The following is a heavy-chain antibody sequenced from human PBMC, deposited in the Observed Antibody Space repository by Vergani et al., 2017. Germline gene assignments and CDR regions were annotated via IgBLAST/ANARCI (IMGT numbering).Heavy chain of an antibody. CDR2: IYYSGST. V-gene: IGHV4-59*01. CDR1: GGSISSYY. D-gene: IGHD2-2*01. CDR3: ARGVGGDCSSTSCSLYWFDP. J-gene: IGHJ5*02. Sequence: QVQLQESGPGLVKPSETLSLTCTVSGGSISSYYWSWIRQPPGKGLEWIGYIYYSGSTNYNPSLKSRVTISVDTSKNQFSLKLSSVTAADTAVYYCARGVGGDCSSTSCSLYWFDPWGQGTLVTVSS.